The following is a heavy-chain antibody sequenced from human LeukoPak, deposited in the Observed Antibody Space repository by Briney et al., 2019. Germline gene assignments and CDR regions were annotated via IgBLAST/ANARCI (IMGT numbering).Heavy chain of an antibody. Sequence: ASVTVSCKASRGTFSSYAISWVRQAPGQGLDWMGRIIPIFGIANYAQKFQGRVTITADKSTSTAYMELSCLRSEDTAVYYCARVEGPYYYDSSGYQTGAFDIWGQGTMVTVSS. CDR3: ARVEGPYYYDSSGYQTGAFDI. J-gene: IGHJ3*02. CDR2: IIPIFGIA. V-gene: IGHV1-69*04. CDR1: RGTFSSYA. D-gene: IGHD3-22*01.